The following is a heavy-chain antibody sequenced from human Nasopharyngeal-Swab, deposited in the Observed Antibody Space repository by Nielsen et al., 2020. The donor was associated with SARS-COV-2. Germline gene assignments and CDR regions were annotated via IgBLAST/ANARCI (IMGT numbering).Heavy chain of an antibody. CDR3: TTSPHGAAAHYAMDV. CDR2: IHPGDSDT. D-gene: IGHD6-13*01. CDR1: GYCLTNYW. V-gene: IGHV5-51*01. J-gene: IGHJ6*02. Sequence: GGSLRLSCKGSGYCLTNYWIGWVRHMPGKGLEWMGIIHPGDSDTRYSPSFQGQVTISADKSINTAYLQWSSLKASDTAMYYCTTSPHGAAAHYAMDVWGQGTTVTVSS.